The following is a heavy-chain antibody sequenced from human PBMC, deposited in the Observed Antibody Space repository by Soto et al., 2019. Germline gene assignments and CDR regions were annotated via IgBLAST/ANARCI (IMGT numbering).Heavy chain of an antibody. Sequence: EVQLLESGGGLVQPGGSLRLSCAASGFTFSNYAVTWVRQAPGKGLEWVSTISGSGGSTYYADSVKGRFTISRDNSKNTLYRQTNSLRAEGTAVYYCAKDQGSSWYEMACWGQGTLVTVSS. CDR3: AKDQGSSWYEMAC. CDR1: GFTFSNYA. D-gene: IGHD6-13*01. V-gene: IGHV3-23*01. CDR2: ISGSGGST. J-gene: IGHJ4*02.